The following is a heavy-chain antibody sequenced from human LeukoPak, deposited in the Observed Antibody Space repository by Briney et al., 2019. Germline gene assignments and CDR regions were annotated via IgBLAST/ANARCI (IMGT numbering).Heavy chain of an antibody. CDR2: INHSGST. CDR3: ARGPGLHYDILTGPRRRGWFDP. V-gene: IGHV4-34*01. D-gene: IGHD3-9*01. Sequence: KPSETLSLTCAVYGGSFSAYYWRWIRHPPGKGLEWIGEINHSGSTNYNPSLKSRVTISVDTSKNQFSLKLSSVTAADTAVYYCARGPGLHYDILTGPRRRGWFDPWGQGTLVTVSS. J-gene: IGHJ5*02. CDR1: GGSFSAYY.